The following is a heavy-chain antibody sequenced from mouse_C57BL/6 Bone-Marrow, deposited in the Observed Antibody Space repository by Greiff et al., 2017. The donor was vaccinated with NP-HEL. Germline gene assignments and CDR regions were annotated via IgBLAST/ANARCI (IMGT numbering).Heavy chain of an antibody. CDR2: ISSGGSYT. V-gene: IGHV5-6*01. D-gene: IGHD4-1*02. CDR1: GFTFSSYG. J-gene: IGHJ3*01. CDR3: ARHNFSWFAY. Sequence: VQLKESGGDLVKPGGSLKLSCAASGFTFSSYGMSWVRQTPDKRLEWVATISSGGSYTYYPDSVKGRFTISRDNAKNTLYLQMSSLKSEDTAMYYCARHNFSWFAYWGQGTLVTVSA.